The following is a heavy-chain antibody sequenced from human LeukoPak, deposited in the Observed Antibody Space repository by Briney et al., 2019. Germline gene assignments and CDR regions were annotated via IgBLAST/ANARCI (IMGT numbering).Heavy chain of an antibody. D-gene: IGHD3-3*01. Sequence: SETLSLTCTVSGGSISSYYWSWIRQPPGKGLEWIGYIYYSGSTNYNPSLTSRVTISVDTSKNQSSLRLSSVTAADTAVYYCARTGRFLDRPFDYWGQGTLHSVPS. CDR2: IYYSGST. J-gene: IGHJ4*02. CDR1: GGSISSYY. CDR3: ARTGRFLDRPFDY. V-gene: IGHV4-59*08.